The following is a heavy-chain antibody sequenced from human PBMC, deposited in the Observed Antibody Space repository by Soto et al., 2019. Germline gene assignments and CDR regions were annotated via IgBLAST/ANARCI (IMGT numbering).Heavy chain of an antibody. V-gene: IGHV3-74*01. D-gene: IGHD3-10*01. J-gene: IGHJ3*02. CDR1: GFTFSSYW. CDR3: ALWFGELTAFDI. Sequence: GSLRLSCAASGFTFSSYWMHWVRQAPGKGLVWVSRINSDGSSTSYADSVKGRFTISRDNAKNTLYLQMNSLRAEDTAVYYCALWFGELTAFDIWGQGTMVTVSS. CDR2: INSDGSST.